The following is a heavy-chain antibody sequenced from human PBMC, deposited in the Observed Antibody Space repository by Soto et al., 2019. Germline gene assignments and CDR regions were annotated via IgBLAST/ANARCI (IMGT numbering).Heavy chain of an antibody. D-gene: IGHD2-15*01. J-gene: IGHJ6*02. Sequence: QVQLVQSGAEVKKPGSSVKVSCKAPGGTFSTYAISWVRQAPGQGLEWMGGVIPIFGTPKYAQKFQGRVTITADESTSTGYMELRSLRSEDTAVYYWARSQGGSSSLDIYSYYYYGMDVWGQGTTVTVSS. V-gene: IGHV1-69*01. CDR3: ARSQGGSSSLDIYSYYYYGMDV. CDR1: GGTFSTYA. CDR2: VIPIFGTP.